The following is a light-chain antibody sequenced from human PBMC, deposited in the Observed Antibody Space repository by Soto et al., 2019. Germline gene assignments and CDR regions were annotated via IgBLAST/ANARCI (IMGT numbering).Light chain of an antibody. CDR2: EGS. V-gene: IGLV2-23*01. CDR3: CLFGGGRTLV. CDR1: SSDVGSYNL. Sequence: QSALTQPASVSGAPGQSIAISCTGTSSDVGSYNLVSWYQQHPGKAPKLMISEGSKRPSGASSRFSGTKSGHAAFLTIAGLPGGDGACYYCCLFGGGRTLVFGTGTKLTVL. J-gene: IGLJ1*01.